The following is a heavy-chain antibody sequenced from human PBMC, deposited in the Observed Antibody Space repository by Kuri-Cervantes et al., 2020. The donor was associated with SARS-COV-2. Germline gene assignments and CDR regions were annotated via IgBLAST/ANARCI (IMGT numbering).Heavy chain of an antibody. CDR1: GGTFSSYA. J-gene: IGHJ4*02. CDR3: AREMATITAQGYFDY. D-gene: IGHD5-24*01. CDR2: IIPILGIA. V-gene: IGHV1-69*04. Sequence: SVKVSCKASGGTFSSYAISWVRQAPGQGLEWMGRIIPILGIANYAQKFQGRVTITADKSTSTAYMELSSLRSEDTAVYYCAREMATITAQGYFDYWGQGTLVTSPQ.